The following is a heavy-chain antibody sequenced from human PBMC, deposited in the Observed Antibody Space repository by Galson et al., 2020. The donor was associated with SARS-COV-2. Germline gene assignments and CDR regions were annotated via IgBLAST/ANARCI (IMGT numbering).Heavy chain of an antibody. CDR3: AVDLGLAALTPWFDP. Sequence: SETLSLTCSVSDYSIKDGYYCGWIRQSPGKGLEWIGSLYHSESTYYNPSLKSRATVSVDTSKNQFFLRLSSVTAADTAIYYWAVDLGLAALTPWFDPWGQGTLVTVSS. V-gene: IGHV4-38-2*02. CDR2: LYHSEST. CDR1: DYSIKDGYY. J-gene: IGHJ5*02. D-gene: IGHD6-13*01.